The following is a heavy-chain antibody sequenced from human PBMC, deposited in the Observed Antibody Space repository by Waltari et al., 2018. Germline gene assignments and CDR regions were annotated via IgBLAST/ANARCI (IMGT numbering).Heavy chain of an antibody. V-gene: IGHV2-5*01. J-gene: IGHJ4*02. CDR3: AHRRGGGPMVRGVIDYYLDF. Sequence: QITLKESGPTLVKPTQTLTLTCTFSGFSLSTSGVGVGWIRQTTATALEWLALIYWTDDKRYSPSLKSRLTITKETSKNKVVRTKTNMEPVDTATYYWAHRRGGGPMVRGVIDYYLDFWGQGTLVTVSS. CDR1: GFSLSTSGVG. D-gene: IGHD3-10*01. CDR2: IYWTDDK.